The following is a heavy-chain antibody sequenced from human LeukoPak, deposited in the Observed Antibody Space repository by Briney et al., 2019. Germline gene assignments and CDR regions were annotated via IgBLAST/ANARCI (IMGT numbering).Heavy chain of an antibody. CDR3: AREKWELLAFDY. CDR1: GFTFTIFG. Sequence: GGSLRLSCAASGFTFTIFGLNWVRQAPGKGPEWVSYIDARSGITYYADSVKGRFTISRDNAKNSLFLQINSLRAEDTAVYYCAREKWELLAFDYWGQGTLVTVSS. J-gene: IGHJ4*02. D-gene: IGHD1-26*01. V-gene: IGHV3-21*05. CDR2: IDARSGIT.